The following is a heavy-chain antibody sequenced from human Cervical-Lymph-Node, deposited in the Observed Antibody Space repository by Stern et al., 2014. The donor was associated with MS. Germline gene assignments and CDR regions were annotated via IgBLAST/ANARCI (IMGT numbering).Heavy chain of an antibody. J-gene: IGHJ4*02. CDR1: GGSISSGSYY. CDR3: AREGGSYDY. D-gene: IGHD1-26*01. CDR2: IYTSGST. Sequence: QLQLQESGPGLVKPSQTLSLTCTVSGGSISSGSYYWSWIRQPAGKGLEWIGRIYTSGSTNYNPSLKSRVTISVDTSKNQFSLKLSSVTAADTAVYYCAREGGSYDYWGQGTLVTVSS. V-gene: IGHV4-61*02.